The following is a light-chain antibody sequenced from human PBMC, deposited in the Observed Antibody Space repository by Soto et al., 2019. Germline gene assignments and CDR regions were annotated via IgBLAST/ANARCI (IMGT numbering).Light chain of an antibody. CDR1: ISDVAGYNY. V-gene: IGLV2-11*01. CDR3: QSYDHSLGGSGV. Sequence: QSVLTQPRSVSGSPGQSVTISCTGTISDVAGYNYVSWYQHHPGKAPKLLISDVTKRPSWVPDRFSGSKSGSTASLTISELQAEDEADYFCQSYDHSLGGSGVFGTGTKLTVL. J-gene: IGLJ1*01. CDR2: DVT.